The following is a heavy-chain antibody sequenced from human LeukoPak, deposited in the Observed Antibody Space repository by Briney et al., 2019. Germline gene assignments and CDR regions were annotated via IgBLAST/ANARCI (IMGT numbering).Heavy chain of an antibody. V-gene: IGHV1-8*02. CDR2: MNPNSGNT. D-gene: IGHD3-16*02. CDR3: ARGKQGYYAWGSYRPYYFDY. J-gene: IGHJ4*02. Sequence: ASAKVSCKASGYTFTGYYMHRVRQATGQGLEWMGWMNPNSGNTGYAQKFQGRVTMTRNTSISTAYMELSSLRSEDRDVYYCARGKQGYYAWGSYRPYYFDYWGQGTLVTVSS. CDR1: GYTFTGYY.